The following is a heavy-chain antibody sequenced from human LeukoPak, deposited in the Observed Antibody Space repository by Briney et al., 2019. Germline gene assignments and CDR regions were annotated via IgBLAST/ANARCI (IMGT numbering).Heavy chain of an antibody. Sequence: SETLSLTCTVSGGSISSYYWSWIRQPPGKGLEWIGYIYYSGSTNYNPSLKSRVTISVDTSKNQFSLKLSSVTAADTAMYYCARESGTITMVRGVIDLWGQGTLVTVSS. CDR2: IYYSGST. V-gene: IGHV4-59*01. J-gene: IGHJ5*02. CDR3: ARESGTITMVRGVIDL. D-gene: IGHD3-10*01. CDR1: GGSISSYY.